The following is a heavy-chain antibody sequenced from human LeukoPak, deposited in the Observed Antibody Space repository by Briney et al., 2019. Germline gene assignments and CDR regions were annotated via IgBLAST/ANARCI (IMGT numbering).Heavy chain of an antibody. CDR2: INHSGST. CDR3: ARRKRSGCSSTSCLLNWFDP. CDR1: GGSFSAYY. Sequence: SETLSLTCAVYGGSFSAYYWSWIRQPPGKGLEWIGEINHSGSTNYNPSLKGRVTISVDTSKNQLSLKLSSVTAADTAVYYCARRKRSGCSSTSCLLNWFDPWGQGTLVTVSS. D-gene: IGHD2-2*01. V-gene: IGHV4-34*01. J-gene: IGHJ5*02.